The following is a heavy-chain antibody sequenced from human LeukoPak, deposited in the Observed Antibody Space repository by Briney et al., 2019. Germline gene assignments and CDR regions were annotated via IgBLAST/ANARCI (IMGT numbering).Heavy chain of an antibody. CDR1: GFTFTGFA. CDR3: AKEELVDYYDRSGYYPDVFDV. V-gene: IGHV3-23*01. CDR2: IYGYGSGT. D-gene: IGHD3-22*01. Sequence: GGSLRLSCRAPGFTFTGFAMSWVRQSPGKGLEWVSSIYGYGSGTYTADSVKGAFTISRDNSENMVFMQMSRLRAEDTAVYYCAKEELVDYYDRSGYYPDVFDVWGQGTMVIVSS. J-gene: IGHJ3*01.